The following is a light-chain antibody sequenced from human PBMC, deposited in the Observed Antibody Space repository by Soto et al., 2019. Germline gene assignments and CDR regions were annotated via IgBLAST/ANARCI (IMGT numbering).Light chain of an antibody. CDR1: SSDVGGYKY. CDR3: SSYTSTSTLDV. V-gene: IGLV2-14*01. Sequence: QSALTQPASVSGSPGQSITISCTGTSSDVGGYKYVFWYQQYPGKAPKLIIYEVSNQPSGVSNRFSGSKSGNTASLTISGLQAEDEADYYCSSYTSTSTLDVFGTGTKVTVL. J-gene: IGLJ1*01. CDR2: EVS.